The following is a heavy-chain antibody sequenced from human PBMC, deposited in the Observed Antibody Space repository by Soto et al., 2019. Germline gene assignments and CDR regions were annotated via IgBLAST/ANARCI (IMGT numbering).Heavy chain of an antibody. D-gene: IGHD2-2*01. CDR2: IYYSGST. V-gene: IGHV4-30-4*01. Sequence: PSETLSLPCTVSGGSISSGDYYWSWIRQPPGKGLEWIGYIYYSGSTYYNPSLKSRVTISVDTSKNQFSLKLSSVTAADTAVYYCARDNCSSTSCYPDYWGQGTLVTVSS. CDR1: GGSISSGDYY. J-gene: IGHJ4*02. CDR3: ARDNCSSTSCYPDY.